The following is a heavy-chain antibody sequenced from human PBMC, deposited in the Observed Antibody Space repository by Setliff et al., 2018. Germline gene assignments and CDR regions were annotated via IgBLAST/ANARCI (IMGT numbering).Heavy chain of an antibody. CDR1: GYSISSGYI. V-gene: IGHV4-38-2*02. CDR2: IGHTGSS. CDR3: ARDLGHGGDSDY. Sequence: PSETLSLTCTVSGYSISSGYIWGWIRQPPGKGLEWVGNIGHTGSSNYNPSLKSRLTISRDTSKNQVSLKLNAVTATDTAVYYWARDLGHGGDSDYWGQGILVTVSS. D-gene: IGHD2-21*02. J-gene: IGHJ4*02.